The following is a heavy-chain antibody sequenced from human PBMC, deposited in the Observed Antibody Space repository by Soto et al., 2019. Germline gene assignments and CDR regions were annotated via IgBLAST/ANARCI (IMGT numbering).Heavy chain of an antibody. CDR1: GFTVSSNY. CDR2: IYSGGST. V-gene: IGHV3-53*01. D-gene: IGHD2-21*01. Sequence: PGGSLRLSCAASGFTVSSNYMSWVRQAPGKGLEWVSVIYSGGSTYYADSVKGRFTISRENAKNSLFLQMNSLRADDTAVYYCARGRDSGLYYFDYWGQGTLVTVSS. CDR3: ARGRDSGLYYFDY. J-gene: IGHJ4*02.